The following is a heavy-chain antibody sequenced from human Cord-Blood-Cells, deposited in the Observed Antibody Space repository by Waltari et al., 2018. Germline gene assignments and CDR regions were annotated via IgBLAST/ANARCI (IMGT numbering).Heavy chain of an antibody. CDR2: IYYSGST. D-gene: IGHD3-10*01. V-gene: IGHV4-39*01. J-gene: IGHJ3*02. CDR3: ARPRGSGSYYDAFDI. Sequence: QLQLQESGPGLVKPSETLSLTCTVSAGSITSSSSYWGWIRPPPGKGLEWIGSIYYSGSTYYNPSLKSRVTISVDTSKNQFSLKLSSVTAADTAVYYCARPRGSGSYYDAFDIWGQGTMVTVSS. CDR1: AGSITSSSSY.